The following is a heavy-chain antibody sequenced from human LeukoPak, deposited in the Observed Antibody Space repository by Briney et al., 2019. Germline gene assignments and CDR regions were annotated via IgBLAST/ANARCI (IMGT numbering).Heavy chain of an antibody. J-gene: IGHJ4*02. CDR3: ARAIGKSEGY. V-gene: IGHV3-7*01. CDR2: IKQDGSEK. Sequence: GGSLRLSCAASGFAFSSYWMTWVRQAPGKGLEWVANIKQDGSEKYYVDSVKGRFTISRDNAKSSLYLQMDSLRAEDTAVYYCARAIGKSEGYWGQGTLVTVSS. D-gene: IGHD4-23*01. CDR1: GFAFSSYW.